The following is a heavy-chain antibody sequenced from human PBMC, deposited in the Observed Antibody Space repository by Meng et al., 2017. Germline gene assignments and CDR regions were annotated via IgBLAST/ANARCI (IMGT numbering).Heavy chain of an antibody. CDR3: ARARIAVAGTSPFDY. J-gene: IGHJ4*02. Sequence: SETLSLTCTVSGGSTSSNYWNWIRQPPGKGLEWIGYIYHSGSTSYNPSLKSRVTISVDTSKNQFSLKLSSVTAADTAVYYCARARIAVAGTSPFDYWGQGTLVTVSS. V-gene: IGHV4-59*01. D-gene: IGHD6-19*01. CDR1: GGSTSSNY. CDR2: IYHSGST.